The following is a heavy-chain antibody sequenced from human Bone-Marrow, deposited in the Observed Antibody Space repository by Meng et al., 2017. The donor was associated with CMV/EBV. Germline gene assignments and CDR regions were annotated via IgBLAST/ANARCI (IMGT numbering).Heavy chain of an antibody. V-gene: IGHV3-30*02. D-gene: IGHD3-10*01. CDR2: IRYDGGNK. Sequence: GESLKISCAASGFTFSSSGMHWVRQAPGKGLEWVTFIRYDGGNKYYADSVKGRFTISRDNSKNTLYLQMNSLRAEDTAVYYCAKAPPLVWYGMDVWGQGTTVTVSS. CDR3: AKAPPLVWYGMDV. J-gene: IGHJ6*02. CDR1: GFTFSSSG.